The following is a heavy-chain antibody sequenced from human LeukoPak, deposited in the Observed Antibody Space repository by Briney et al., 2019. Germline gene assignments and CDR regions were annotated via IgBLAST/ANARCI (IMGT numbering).Heavy chain of an antibody. Sequence: GGSLRLSCETSGITFSSYFMTWIRQSPGKGLEWVANINQYGSERNYLDSVKGRFTISRDNAKNSLYLQMNSLRAEDTALYYCARGVQALTTYQGAFDIWGQGTMVTVSS. V-gene: IGHV3-7*01. CDR1: GITFSSYF. D-gene: IGHD2/OR15-2a*01. CDR3: ARGVQALTTYQGAFDI. J-gene: IGHJ3*02. CDR2: INQYGSER.